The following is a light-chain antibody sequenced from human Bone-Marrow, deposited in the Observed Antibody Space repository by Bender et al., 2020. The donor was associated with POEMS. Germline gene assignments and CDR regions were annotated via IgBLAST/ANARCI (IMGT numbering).Light chain of an antibody. Sequence: QSVLTQAPSASGTPGQRVTISCSGSSSNIGSNYVFWYQQLPGTAPKLLIYRNNQRTSGVPYRFSGSKAGTSASLAIRWLRSEDESDYYCSVWDDSLGGAVFAGGTQVTVL. J-gene: IGLJ7*01. CDR3: SVWDDSLGGAV. V-gene: IGLV1-47*01. CDR2: RNN. CDR1: SSNIGSNY.